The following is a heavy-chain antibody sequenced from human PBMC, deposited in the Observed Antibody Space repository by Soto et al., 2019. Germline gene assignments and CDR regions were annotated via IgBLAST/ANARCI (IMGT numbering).Heavy chain of an antibody. CDR1: GFSFTTYG. Sequence: GGSLRLSCAASGFSFTTYGMNWVRQAPGKGLEWLSAITGSGTVTFYADSVKGRFTTFRDNSKNTLFLQMNSLSVEDTAVYYCAKVLTPRITNFDSWGQGTLVTVSS. J-gene: IGHJ4*02. CDR3: AKVLTPRITNFDS. V-gene: IGHV3-23*01. CDR2: ITGSGTVT. D-gene: IGHD2-8*01.